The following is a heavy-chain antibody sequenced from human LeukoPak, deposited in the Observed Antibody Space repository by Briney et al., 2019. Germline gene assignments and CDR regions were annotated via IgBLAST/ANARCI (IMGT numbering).Heavy chain of an antibody. D-gene: IGHD4-23*01. CDR1: GYTFTSYG. J-gene: IGHJ4*02. Sequence: SVKVSCKASGYTFTSYGISWVRQAPGQGLEWMGRIIPILGIANYAQKFQGRVTITADKSTSTAYMELSSLRSEDTAVYYCASDYGGNTGFDYWGQGTLVTVSS. CDR2: IIPILGIA. CDR3: ASDYGGNTGFDY. V-gene: IGHV1-69*04.